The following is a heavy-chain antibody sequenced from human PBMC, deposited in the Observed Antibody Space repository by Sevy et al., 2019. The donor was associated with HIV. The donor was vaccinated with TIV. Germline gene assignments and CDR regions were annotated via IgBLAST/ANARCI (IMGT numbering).Heavy chain of an antibody. D-gene: IGHD6-13*01. CDR1: GRTFNNYA. Sequence: ASVKVSCKASGRTFNNYAMSWVRQAPGQGLEWMGGIIPMFGTANYVQKFQGRVTITADESTSTAYMELSSLRSEDTAVYYCAKSISWYASFDSWGQGTLVTVSS. CDR2: IIPMFGTA. J-gene: IGHJ4*02. CDR3: AKSISWYASFDS. V-gene: IGHV1-69*13.